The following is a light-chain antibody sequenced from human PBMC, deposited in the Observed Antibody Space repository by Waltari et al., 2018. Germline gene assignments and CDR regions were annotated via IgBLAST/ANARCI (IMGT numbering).Light chain of an antibody. J-gene: IGLJ2*01. CDR1: GSDVGGYNF. V-gene: IGLV2-14*03. CDR2: DVS. Sequence: QPALTQPASVSGSPGHPITISCRGIGSDVGGYNFVYSYQQHPGKAPKLLIFDVSNRPSGVSNRFSGSKSGNTASLTISGLQPEDEADYYCSSYRRSSTYVLLGGGTKLTVL. CDR3: SSYRRSSTYVL.